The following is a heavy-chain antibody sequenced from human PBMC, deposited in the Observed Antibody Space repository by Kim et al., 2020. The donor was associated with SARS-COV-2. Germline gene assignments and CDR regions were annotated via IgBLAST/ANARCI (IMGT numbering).Heavy chain of an antibody. V-gene: IGHV4-31*03. J-gene: IGHJ4*02. CDR2: IYYSGST. Sequence: SETLSLTCTVSGGSISSGGYYWSWIRQHPGKGLEWTGYIYYSGSTYYNPSLKSRVTISVDTSKNQFSLKLGSVTAADTAVYYCARGKGVITMIVLVVGAFDYWGQTTLVTV. D-gene: IGHD3-22*01. CDR1: GGSISSGGYY. CDR3: ARGKGVITMIVLVVGAFDY.